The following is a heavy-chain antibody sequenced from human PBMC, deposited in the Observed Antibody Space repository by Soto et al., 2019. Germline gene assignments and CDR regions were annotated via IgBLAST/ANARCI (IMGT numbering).Heavy chain of an antibody. V-gene: IGHV3-21*01. J-gene: IGHJ5*02. CDR1: GFTFSSYS. D-gene: IGHD5-18*01. CDR2: ISSSSSYI. CDR3: ARDAPHPSDTAMASSFDP. Sequence: GSLRLSCAASGFTFSSYSMNWVRQAPGKGLEWVSSISSSSSYIYYADSVKGRFTISRDNAKNSLYLQMNSLRAEDTAVYYCARDAPHPSDTAMASSFDPWGQGTLVTVSS.